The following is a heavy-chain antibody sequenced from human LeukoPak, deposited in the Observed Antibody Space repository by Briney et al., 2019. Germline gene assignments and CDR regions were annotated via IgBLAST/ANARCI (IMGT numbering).Heavy chain of an antibody. CDR3: ARGRFTVTTMYYFDY. V-gene: IGHV3-7*03. J-gene: IGHJ4*02. Sequence: GGSLRLSCAASGFTFSSYWMNWARQAPGKGLEWVASINHNGNVNYYVDSVKGRFTISRDNAKNSLYLRMSNLRAEDTAVYYCARGRFTVTTMYYFDYWGQGTLVTVSS. CDR2: INHNGNVN. CDR1: GFTFSSYW. D-gene: IGHD4-17*01.